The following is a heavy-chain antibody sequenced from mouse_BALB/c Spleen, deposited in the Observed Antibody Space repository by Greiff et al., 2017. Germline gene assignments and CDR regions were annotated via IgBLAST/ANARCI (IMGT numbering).Heavy chain of an antibody. J-gene: IGHJ2*01. CDR1: GFTFSSYT. Sequence: EVQGVESGGGLVKPGGSLKLSCAASGFTFSSYTMSWVRQTPEKRLEWVATISSGGSYTYYPDSVKGRFTISRDNAKNTLYLQMSSLKSEDTAMYYCTRDSGDGYYDYWGQGTTLTVSS. V-gene: IGHV5-6-4*01. CDR3: TRDSGDGYYDY. CDR2: ISSGGSYT. D-gene: IGHD2-3*01.